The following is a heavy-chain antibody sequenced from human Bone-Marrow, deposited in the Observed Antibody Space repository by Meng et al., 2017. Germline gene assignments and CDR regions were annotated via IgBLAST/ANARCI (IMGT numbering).Heavy chain of an antibody. CDR3: ARDLRGPSSY. CDR2: IKEDGSEK. J-gene: IGHJ4*02. CDR1: GFTFSNYW. Sequence: GESLKISCAGSGFTFSNYWMSWARRAPGKGLECVAYIKEDGSEKYYVDSVKGRFTISRDNAKNSLYLHMSSLRAEDTAVYYCARDLRGPSSYWGQGTLVTVSS. D-gene: IGHD3-16*01. V-gene: IGHV3-7*01.